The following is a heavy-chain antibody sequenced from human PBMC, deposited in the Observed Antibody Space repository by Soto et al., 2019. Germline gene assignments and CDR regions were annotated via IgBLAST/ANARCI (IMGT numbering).Heavy chain of an antibody. D-gene: IGHD2-15*01. CDR1: GGSISSYY. CDR3: ASYCSGGSCLIESAEYFQH. CDR2: IYYSGST. Sequence: SETLSLTCTVSGGSISSYYWSWIRQPPGKGLEWIGYIYYSGSTNYNPSLKSRVTISVDTSKNQFSLKLSSVTAADTAVYYCASYCSGGSCLIESAEYFQHWGQGTLVTVS. V-gene: IGHV4-59*01. J-gene: IGHJ1*01.